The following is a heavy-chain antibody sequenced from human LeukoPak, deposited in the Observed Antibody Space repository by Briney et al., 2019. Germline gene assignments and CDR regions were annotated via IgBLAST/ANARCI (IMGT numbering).Heavy chain of an antibody. CDR1: GYSFISYW. V-gene: IGHV5-51*01. CDR3: ARQYSGSYYDAFDI. J-gene: IGHJ3*02. Sequence: GESLKISCKGSGYSFISYWIGWVRQMPGKGLEWMGIIHPGDSDTRYSPSFQGQVTISADKSISTAYLQWSSLKASDTAMYYCARQYSGSYYDAFDIWSQGTMVTVSS. CDR2: IHPGDSDT. D-gene: IGHD1-26*01.